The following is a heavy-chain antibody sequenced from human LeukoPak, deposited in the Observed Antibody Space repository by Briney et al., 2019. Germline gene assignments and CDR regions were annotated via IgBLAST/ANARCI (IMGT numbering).Heavy chain of an antibody. CDR2: INHSGST. Sequence: SETLSLTCAVYGGSFSGHYWSWIRQPPGKGLEWIGEINHSGSTNYSPSLKSRVTISVDTSKNQFSLKLKSVTAADTAVYYCARFPNPYYYDSSGYLSYYYGMDVWGQGTTVTVSS. D-gene: IGHD3-22*01. CDR1: GGSFSGHY. CDR3: ARFPNPYYYDSSGYLSYYYGMDV. J-gene: IGHJ6*02. V-gene: IGHV4-34*01.